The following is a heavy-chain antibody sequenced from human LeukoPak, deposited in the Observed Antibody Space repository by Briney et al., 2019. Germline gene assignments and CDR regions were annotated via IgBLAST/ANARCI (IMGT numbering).Heavy chain of an antibody. CDR1: GFIFSSYS. CDR3: ANSITIFGVADY. D-gene: IGHD3-3*01. Sequence: PGGSLRLSCAASGFIFSSYSLKWVRQAPGKGLEWVSAISSSSTYIYYADSVKGRFTISRDNAKNSLYLQMNSLRDEDTAVYYCANSITIFGVADYWGQGTLVTVSS. V-gene: IGHV3-21*01. J-gene: IGHJ4*02. CDR2: ISSSSTYI.